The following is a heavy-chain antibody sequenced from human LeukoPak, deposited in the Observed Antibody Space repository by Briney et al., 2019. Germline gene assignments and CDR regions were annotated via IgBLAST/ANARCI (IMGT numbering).Heavy chain of an antibody. CDR3: ARQSQYSGYQAPDY. Sequence: SETLSLTCTVSGGSISSYYWSWIRQPPGKGLEWIGYISYSGSTNYNPSLKSRVTISLDMSKNQFSLKLNSVTAADTAVYYCARQSQYSGYQAPDYWGQGTLVTVSS. CDR1: GGSISSYY. J-gene: IGHJ4*02. V-gene: IGHV4-59*08. CDR2: ISYSGST. D-gene: IGHD5-12*01.